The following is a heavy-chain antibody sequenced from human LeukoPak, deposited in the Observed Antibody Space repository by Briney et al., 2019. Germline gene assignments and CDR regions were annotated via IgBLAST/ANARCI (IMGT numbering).Heavy chain of an antibody. V-gene: IGHV3-33*01. CDR1: GFTFTNFG. CDR3: ARDDGPNDY. D-gene: IGHD2-8*01. J-gene: IGHJ4*02. Sequence: PGGSLALSCAASGFTFTNFGMHWIRQAPDKRLQWVASVWYDGSHENYVDSVRGRFTISRDNYKNTVYLHTYSLRAEDTAVYYCARDDGPNDYWGQGVLVTVSS. CDR2: VWYDGSHE.